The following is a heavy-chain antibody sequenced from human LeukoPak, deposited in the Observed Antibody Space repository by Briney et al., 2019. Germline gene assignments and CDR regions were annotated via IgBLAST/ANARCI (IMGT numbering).Heavy chain of an antibody. D-gene: IGHD3-22*01. CDR2: ISGSGGST. CDR3: AKSVYRIRIVVVNGPFDY. Sequence: GGSLRLSCAASGFTFSSYAMSWVRQAPGKGLEWVSAISGSGGSTYYADSVKGRFTTSRENSKNTLYLQMNSLRAEDTAVYYCAKSVYRIRIVVVNGPFDYWGQGTLVTVSS. J-gene: IGHJ4*02. CDR1: GFTFSSYA. V-gene: IGHV3-23*01.